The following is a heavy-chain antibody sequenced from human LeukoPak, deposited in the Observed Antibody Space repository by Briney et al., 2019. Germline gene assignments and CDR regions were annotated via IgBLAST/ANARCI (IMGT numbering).Heavy chain of an antibody. CDR2: IYPDDSDA. Sequence: GGSLRLSCKGSGYTFTTYWIGWVRQLPGKGLEWMGIIYPDDSDARYSPSFQGQVTISADKSISTAYLQWSTLKASDTAMYYCATPTLGTIGEYLFDYWGQGTLVTVS. CDR1: GYTFTTYW. V-gene: IGHV5-51*01. CDR3: ATPTLGTIGEYLFDY. J-gene: IGHJ4*02. D-gene: IGHD1-7*01.